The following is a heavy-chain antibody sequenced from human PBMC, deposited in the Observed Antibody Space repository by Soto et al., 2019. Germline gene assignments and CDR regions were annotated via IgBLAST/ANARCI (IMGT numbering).Heavy chain of an antibody. CDR3: TSDTFGLRDS. D-gene: IGHD3-3*01. J-gene: IGHJ4*02. CDR1: EVSFNFYW. Sequence: GGSLRLSCAASEVSFNFYWMHWGRQTPGKGLVWVSRINLVGTITNYADSVEGRFIISRDNAATTLYLQMNSLSAEDTAIYYCTSDTFGLRDSWGQGTLVTVSS. CDR2: INLVGTIT. V-gene: IGHV3-74*01.